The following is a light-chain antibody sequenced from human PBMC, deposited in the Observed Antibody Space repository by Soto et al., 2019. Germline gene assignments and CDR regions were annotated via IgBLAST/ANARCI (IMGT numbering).Light chain of an antibody. CDR3: QHYNSYSEFT. CDR2: KAS. V-gene: IGKV1-5*03. CDR1: QSISSY. Sequence: DIQMTQSPSSLSAFVGDRVTITCRASQSISSYLNWYQQKPGKAPKLLIYKASTLESGVPSRFSGSGSGTEFTLTIGCLQLDDFATYYCQHYNSYSEFTFGPGTKVDIK. J-gene: IGKJ3*01.